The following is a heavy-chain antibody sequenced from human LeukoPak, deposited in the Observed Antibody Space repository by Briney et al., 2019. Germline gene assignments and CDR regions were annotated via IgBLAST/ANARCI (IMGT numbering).Heavy chain of an antibody. CDR1: GSSISSYY. D-gene: IGHD1-26*01. CDR2: IFYSGST. CDR3: ARGARGSYSY. V-gene: IGHV4-59*08. Sequence: SETLSLTCTVSGSSISSYYWSWIRQPPGKGLEWIGYIFYSGSTNYNPSLKSRVTISVDTSKNQFSLNLSSVTAADTAVYYCARGARGSYSYWGQGTLVTVSS. J-gene: IGHJ4*02.